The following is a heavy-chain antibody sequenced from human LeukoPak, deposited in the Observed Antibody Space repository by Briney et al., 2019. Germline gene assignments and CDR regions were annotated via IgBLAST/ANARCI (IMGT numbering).Heavy chain of an antibody. Sequence: GGSLRLSCAASGFTFSSYWMSWVGQAPGKGLEWVANIKQDGSEKYYVDSVKGRFTISRDNAKNSLYLQMNSLRAEDTAVYYCARAFSFRAIHYYYYMDVWGKGTTVTVSS. CDR3: ARAFSFRAIHYYYYMDV. CDR1: GFTFSSYW. V-gene: IGHV3-7*01. CDR2: IKQDGSEK. D-gene: IGHD3-3*02. J-gene: IGHJ6*03.